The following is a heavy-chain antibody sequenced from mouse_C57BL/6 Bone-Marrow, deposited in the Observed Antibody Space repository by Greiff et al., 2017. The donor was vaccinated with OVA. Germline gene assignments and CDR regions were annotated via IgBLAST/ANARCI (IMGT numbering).Heavy chain of an antibody. V-gene: IGHV1-19*01. CDR1: GYTFTDYY. CDR3: ARGGYAMDY. Sequence: EVQLQQSGPVLVKPGASVKMSCKASGYTFTDYYMNWVKQSHGKSLEWIGVINPYNGGTSYNQKLKGKATLTVDKSSSTAYMELNSLTSEDSAVYYCARGGYAMDYWGQGTSVTVSS. CDR2: INPYNGGT. J-gene: IGHJ4*01.